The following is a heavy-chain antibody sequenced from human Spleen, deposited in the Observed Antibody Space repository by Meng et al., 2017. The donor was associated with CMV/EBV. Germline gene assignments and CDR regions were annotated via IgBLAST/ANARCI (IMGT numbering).Heavy chain of an antibody. Sequence: GGSLRLSCAASGFTFRSFLMYWVRQAPGKGLEWVSLISWDGGSTYYADSVKGRFTISRDNSKNSLYLQMNSLRAEDTALYYCAKAGTSYYGMDVWGQGTTVTVSS. V-gene: IGHV3-43D*03. CDR2: ISWDGGST. CDR3: AKAGTSYYGMDV. J-gene: IGHJ6*02. CDR1: GFTFRSFL. D-gene: IGHD2-2*01.